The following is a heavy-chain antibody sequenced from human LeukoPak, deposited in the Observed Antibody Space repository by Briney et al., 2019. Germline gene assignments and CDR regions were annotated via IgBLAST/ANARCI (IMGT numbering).Heavy chain of an antibody. Sequence: SETLSLTCTVSGGSISSYYWSWIRQPPGKGLEWIGYIYYSGSTNYNPSLKSRVTISVDTSKNQFSLKLSSVTAADTAVYYCAREARVTYDILTGYFDYWGQGTLVTVS. V-gene: IGHV4-59*01. D-gene: IGHD3-9*01. J-gene: IGHJ4*02. CDR3: AREARVTYDILTGYFDY. CDR2: IYYSGST. CDR1: GGSISSYY.